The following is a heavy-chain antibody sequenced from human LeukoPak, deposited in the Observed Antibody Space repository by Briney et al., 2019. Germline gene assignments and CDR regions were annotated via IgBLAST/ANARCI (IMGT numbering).Heavy chain of an antibody. Sequence: SETLSLTCTVSGGSLSSGSYYWSWIRQPAGKGLEWLGRIYTSGSTNYNPSLKSRVTISVDTSKIHFSLKLSSVTAADTAVYYCARGSGSGSYYTGLKPGGWFDPWGQGTLVTVSS. V-gene: IGHV4-61*02. D-gene: IGHD3-10*01. CDR1: GGSLSSGSYY. CDR3: ARGSGSGSYYTGLKPGGWFDP. CDR2: IYTSGST. J-gene: IGHJ5*02.